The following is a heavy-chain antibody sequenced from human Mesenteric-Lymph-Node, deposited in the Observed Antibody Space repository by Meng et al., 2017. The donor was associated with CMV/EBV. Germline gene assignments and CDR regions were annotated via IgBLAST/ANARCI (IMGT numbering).Heavy chain of an antibody. D-gene: IGHD2-15*01. Sequence: SGGSISSGGYYWSWIRQPPGKGLEWIGSIYYSGSTYYNPSLKSRVTISVDTSKNQFSLKLSSVTAADTAVYYCARQYCSGGSCYYFDYWGQGTLVTVSS. CDR1: GGSISSGGYY. CDR2: IYYSGST. V-gene: IGHV4-39*01. J-gene: IGHJ4*02. CDR3: ARQYCSGGSCYYFDY.